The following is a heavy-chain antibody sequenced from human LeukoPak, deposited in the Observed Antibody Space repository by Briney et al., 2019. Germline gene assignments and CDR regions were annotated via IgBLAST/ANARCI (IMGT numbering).Heavy chain of an antibody. J-gene: IGHJ4*02. CDR2: IYHSGST. CDR3: ARDRQDCSSTSCSGGFDY. CDR1: GGSISSGGYY. V-gene: IGHV4-30-2*01. D-gene: IGHD2-2*01. Sequence: SETLSLTCTVSGGSISSGGYYWSWIRQPPGKGLEWIGYIYHSGSTYYNPSLKSRVTISVDRSKNQFSLKLSSVTAADTAVYYCARDRQDCSSTSCSGGFDYWGQGTLVTVSS.